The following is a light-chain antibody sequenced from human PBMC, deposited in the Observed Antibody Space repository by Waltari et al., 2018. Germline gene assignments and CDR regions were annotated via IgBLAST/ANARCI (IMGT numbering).Light chain of an antibody. J-gene: IGKJ1*01. CDR3: QHYVRLPAT. Sequence: IVLTQSPGPLSLSPGERATLSGRARQSVSRSLAWYQQKPGQAPKLLIYGASTRATGIPDRFTGSGSGTDFSLTISSLEPEDFAIYYCQHYVRLPATFGQGTKVEIK. V-gene: IGKV3-20*01. CDR1: QSVSRS. CDR2: GAS.